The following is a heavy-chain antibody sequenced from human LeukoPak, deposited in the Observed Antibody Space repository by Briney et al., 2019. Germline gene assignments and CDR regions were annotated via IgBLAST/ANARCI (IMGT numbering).Heavy chain of an antibody. CDR3: ATGYSSGWYTSFDY. CDR1: GYTLTELS. CDR2: FDPEDGET. J-gene: IGHJ4*02. Sequence: ASVKVSCKVSGYTLTELSMHWVRQAPGKGLEWMGGFDPEDGETIYAQKFQGRVTMTEDTSTDTAYMELSSLRSEDTAVYYCATGYSSGWYTSFDYWGQGTLVTASS. D-gene: IGHD6-19*01. V-gene: IGHV1-24*01.